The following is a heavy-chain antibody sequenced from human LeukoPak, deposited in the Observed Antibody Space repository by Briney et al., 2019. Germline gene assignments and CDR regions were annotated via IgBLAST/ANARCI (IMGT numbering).Heavy chain of an antibody. CDR3: ATADYYDSTGNGVFDI. Sequence: SETLSLTCTVSGGSISSGGYYWSWIRQHPGKGLEWIGYIYYSGSTYYNPSLKSRVTISVDTSKNQFSLKLSSVTAADTAVYYCATADYYDSTGNGVFDIWGQGTMVTVSS. J-gene: IGHJ3*02. D-gene: IGHD3-22*01. CDR2: IYYSGST. CDR1: GGSISSGGYY. V-gene: IGHV4-31*03.